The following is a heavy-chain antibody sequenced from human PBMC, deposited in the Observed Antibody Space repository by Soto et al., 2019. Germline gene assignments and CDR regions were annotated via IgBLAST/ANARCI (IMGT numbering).Heavy chain of an antibody. V-gene: IGHV3-15*01. CDR1: GLPFSKAW. Sequence: EVHLVESGGGLVKPGGSLRLSCAASGLPFSKAWMSWVRQAPGKGLEWVGRIKNKRTTDYAAPVRDRFTISRDDSXXMVYVQMDSLKTEDTAVYYCTTDEADNGNDGDFDYWGQGTLVTVSS. D-gene: IGHD1-1*01. CDR2: IKNKRTT. CDR3: TTDEADNGNDGDFDY. J-gene: IGHJ4*02.